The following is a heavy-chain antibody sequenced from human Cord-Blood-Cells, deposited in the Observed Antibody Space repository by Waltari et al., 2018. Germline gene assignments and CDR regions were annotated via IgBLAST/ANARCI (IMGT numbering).Heavy chain of an antibody. D-gene: IGHD3-22*01. J-gene: IGHJ3*02. Sequence: QVQLQESGPGLVKPSETLSLTCTVSGGSISSYYWSWIRQPPGKGLEWIGYSYYSGRTNSNPSLKGRGTISVDTSKSQFSLKLGSVTAADTAVYYCARHKVYDSSGYYDAFDIWGQGTMVTVSS. CDR3: ARHKVYDSSGYYDAFDI. CDR2: SYYSGRT. CDR1: GGSISSYY. V-gene: IGHV4-59*08.